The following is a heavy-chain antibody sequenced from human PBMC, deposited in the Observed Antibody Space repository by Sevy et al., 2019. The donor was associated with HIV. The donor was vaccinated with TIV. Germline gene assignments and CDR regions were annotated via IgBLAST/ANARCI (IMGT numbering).Heavy chain of an antibody. CDR1: RVSIGSGSYY. D-gene: IGHD5-12*01. V-gene: IGHV4-61*02. CDR3: ARGVATLDSVEYFRH. Sequence: SETLSLTCTVSRVSIGSGSYYWSWIRQPAGKGLEWIGRVYTSGRTDYNPSVRSRVTISVDTSKNQFSLKLTSVTAADTAVYYCARGVATLDSVEYFRHWGQGTLVTVSS. J-gene: IGHJ1*01. CDR2: VYTSGRT.